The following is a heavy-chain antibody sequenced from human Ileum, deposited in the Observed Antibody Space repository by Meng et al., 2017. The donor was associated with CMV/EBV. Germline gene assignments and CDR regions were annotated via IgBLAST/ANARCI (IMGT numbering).Heavy chain of an antibody. D-gene: IGHD1-26*01. CDR1: GFTFSSYW. J-gene: IGHJ4*01. V-gene: IGHV3-74*01. CDR3: AREVIGSRELLNY. CDR2: INSDGSST. Sequence: GASLKISCAASGFTFSSYWMHWVRQAPGKGLVWVSRINSDGSSTTYADSVKGRFTISRDNAKNTLYLQMNSLRAEDTAVYYCAREVIGSRELLNYWGHGTLVTGAS.